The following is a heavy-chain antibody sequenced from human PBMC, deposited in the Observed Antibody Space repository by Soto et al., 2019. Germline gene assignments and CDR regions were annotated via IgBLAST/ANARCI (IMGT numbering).Heavy chain of an antibody. CDR3: ARALTEFDY. J-gene: IGHJ4*02. D-gene: IGHD7-27*01. CDR2: INPRGGDT. CDR1: GYTFSRYY. Sequence: QVRLVQSGAEVKQPGASLRVACKASGYTFSRYYIHWVRQAPGQGLEWMGIINPRGGDTSYAQRFQGRVTMTVDTSTSTVYMELSSLTSDDTAIYDCARALTEFDYWGPGTRVTVSS. V-gene: IGHV1-46*01.